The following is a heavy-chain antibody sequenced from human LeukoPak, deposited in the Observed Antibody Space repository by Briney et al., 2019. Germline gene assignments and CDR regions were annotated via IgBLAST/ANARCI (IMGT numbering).Heavy chain of an antibody. J-gene: IGHJ2*01. CDR2: INAGGGGT. V-gene: IGHV1-46*01. CDR3: ARENLGIGGNGFSDL. D-gene: IGHD4-23*01. Sequence: ASVKVSCKASGYTFTSYYMHWVRQAPGQGLEWVGIINAGGGGTTYAPKFQGRVTMTRDTSTSTVYMELSSLTSEDTAVYYCARENLGIGGNGFSDLWGRGTLVSVSS. CDR1: GYTFTSYY.